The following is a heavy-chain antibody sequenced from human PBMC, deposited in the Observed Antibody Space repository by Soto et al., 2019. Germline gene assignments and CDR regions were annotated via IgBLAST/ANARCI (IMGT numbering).Heavy chain of an antibody. D-gene: IGHD3-9*01. CDR2: IYYSGST. CDR3: ARFSLNITIFSRPFDP. Sequence: SEPLCLRCTVSGGSIRSSSYYWGWIRQPPGKGLEWIGSIYYSGSTYYNPSLKSRVTISVDTSKNQFSLKLSSVTAADTAVYYCARFSLNITIFSRPFDPWGQGTLVTVSS. V-gene: IGHV4-39*01. CDR1: GGSIRSSSYY. J-gene: IGHJ5*02.